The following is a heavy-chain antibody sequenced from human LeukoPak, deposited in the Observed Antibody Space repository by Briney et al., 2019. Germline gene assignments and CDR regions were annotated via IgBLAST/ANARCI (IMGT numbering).Heavy chain of an antibody. CDR3: AKDESRGRSSSPDI. V-gene: IGHV3-33*06. CDR2: IWYGGSNK. CDR1: GFTFSSYG. Sequence: GSLRLPCAASGFTFSSYGMHRVRQAPGEGVGGGAVIWYGGSNKYYADSVKGRFTSSRHNSQNTLYLQMNSLRAQHTALYHCAKDESRGRSSSPDIWGEGTMVTVSS. D-gene: IGHD6-6*01. J-gene: IGHJ3*02.